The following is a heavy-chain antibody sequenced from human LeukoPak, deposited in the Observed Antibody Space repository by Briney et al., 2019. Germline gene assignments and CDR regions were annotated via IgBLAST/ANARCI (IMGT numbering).Heavy chain of an antibody. Sequence: SETLSLTCTVSVGFISAYYWSWIRPPRWKELEWIGYIHYSGTTNYYPSLKSRVTIALDTSKNKFSLKLNSVTAADTAVYYCARFGTSSSRFFDQWGQGTLVTVSS. D-gene: IGHD6-6*01. V-gene: IGHV4-59*01. CDR3: ARFGTSSSRFFDQ. CDR1: VGFISAYY. CDR2: IHYSGTT. J-gene: IGHJ4*02.